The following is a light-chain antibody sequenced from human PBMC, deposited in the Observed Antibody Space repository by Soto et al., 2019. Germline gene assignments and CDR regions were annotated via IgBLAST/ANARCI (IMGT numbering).Light chain of an antibody. CDR2: DTS. CDR3: QQRSNWPPIT. CDR1: QSVRDRY. Sequence: SVLTQSQGTLSLSPGERAILSCLASQSVRDRYLAWYQQKPGEAPSLLIYDTSTRVTGVPARFSGSGSGTDFTLSISSLEPEDFAVYYCQQRSNWPPITFGQGTRLEIK. J-gene: IGKJ5*01. V-gene: IGKV3-11*01.